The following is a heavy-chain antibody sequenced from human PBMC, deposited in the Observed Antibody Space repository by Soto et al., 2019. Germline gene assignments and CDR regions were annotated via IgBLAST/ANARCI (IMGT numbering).Heavy chain of an antibody. CDR3: ARDAPPEDY. Sequence: QVQLVQSGAEVKKPGASVKVSCKASGYTFTSYGISWVRQAPGQGLEWMGWLSAYNGNINYEQKHQGRSTITTDTSTSKAYMELRSLRSDDTAVYYCARDAPPEDYWGQGTLVTVSS. CDR1: GYTFTSYG. CDR2: LSAYNGNI. J-gene: IGHJ4*02. V-gene: IGHV1-18*01.